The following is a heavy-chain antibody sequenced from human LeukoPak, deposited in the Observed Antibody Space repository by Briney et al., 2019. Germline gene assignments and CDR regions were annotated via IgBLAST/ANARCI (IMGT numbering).Heavy chain of an antibody. D-gene: IGHD4-17*01. V-gene: IGHV3-21*06. J-gene: IGHJ4*02. CDR3: AKFYDYGDSRGYFDY. Sequence: GGSLRLSCAASGFTFSSYSMNWVRQAPGKGLEWVSFISSSSSYIYYAESVKGRFTISRDNSKNTLYMQMNSLRAEDTAVYYCAKFYDYGDSRGYFDYWGQGTLVTVSS. CDR1: GFTFSSYS. CDR2: ISSSSSYI.